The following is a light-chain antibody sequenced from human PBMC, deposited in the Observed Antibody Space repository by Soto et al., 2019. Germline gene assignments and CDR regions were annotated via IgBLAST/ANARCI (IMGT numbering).Light chain of an antibody. CDR3: QQYGSSLIT. CDR1: QSVSSSY. CDR2: DAS. J-gene: IGKJ5*01. V-gene: IGKV3-20*01. Sequence: ILLTQSPGTLSLSPGEIATLSFSASQSVSSSYLAWYQQKPGQAPRLLIYDASNRATGIPARFSGSGSGTDFTLTISRLEPEDFAVYYCQQYGSSLITFGQGTRLEI.